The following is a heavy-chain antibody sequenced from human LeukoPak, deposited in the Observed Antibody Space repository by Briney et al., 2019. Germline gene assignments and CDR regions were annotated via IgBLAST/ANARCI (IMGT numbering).Heavy chain of an antibody. CDR3: ARTNYDFWSGYYTGYFDY. J-gene: IGHJ4*02. CDR2: ISAYNGNT. CDR1: GYTFTSYG. V-gene: IGHV1-18*01. D-gene: IGHD3-3*01. Sequence: ASVKVSCKASGYTFTSYGISWVRQAPGQGLEWMGWISAYNGNTNYAQKLQGRVTMTTDTSTSTAYMELRSLRSDDTAVYYCARTNYDFWSGYYTGYFDYWGQGTLVTVPS.